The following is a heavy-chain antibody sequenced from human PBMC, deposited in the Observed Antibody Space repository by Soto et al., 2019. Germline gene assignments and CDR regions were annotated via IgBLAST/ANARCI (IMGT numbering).Heavy chain of an antibody. D-gene: IGHD6-13*01. CDR1: GFTFSSYS. V-gene: IGHV3-48*02. CDR3: ASRSIAAAGTDAFDI. CDR2: ISSSSSTI. J-gene: IGHJ3*02. Sequence: GSLRLSCAASGFTFSSYSMNWVRQAPGKGLEWVSYISSSSSTIYYADSVKGRFTISRDNAKNSLYLQMNSLRDEDTAVYYCASRSIAAAGTDAFDIWGQGTMVTVSS.